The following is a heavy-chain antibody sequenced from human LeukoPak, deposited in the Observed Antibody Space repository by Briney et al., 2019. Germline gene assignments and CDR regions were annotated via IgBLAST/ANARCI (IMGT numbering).Heavy chain of an antibody. D-gene: IGHD5-24*01. CDR3: ARPRRDGYSFYYFDY. CDR2: IYYSGST. V-gene: IGHV4-39*01. J-gene: IGHJ4*02. CDR1: GGSISSSSYY. Sequence: SETLSLTCTVSGGSISSSSYYWGWIRQPPGKGLEWIGSIYYSGSTYYNPSLKSRVTISVDTSKNQFSLKLSSVTAADTAVYYCARPRRDGYSFYYFDYWGQGTLVTVSS.